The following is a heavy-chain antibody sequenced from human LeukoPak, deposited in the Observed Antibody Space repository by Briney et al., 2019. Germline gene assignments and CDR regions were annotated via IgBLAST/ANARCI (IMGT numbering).Heavy chain of an antibody. Sequence: SETLSLTCTVSGYSISSGYYWGWIRQPPGKGLEWIGSIYHSGSTYYNPSLKSRVTISVDTSKNQFSLKLSSVTAADTAVYYCARDRPQDCSGGSCYGHLFDYWGQGTLVTVSS. CDR3: ARDRPQDCSGGSCYGHLFDY. V-gene: IGHV4-38-2*02. J-gene: IGHJ4*02. CDR2: IYHSGST. CDR1: GYSISSGYY. D-gene: IGHD2-15*01.